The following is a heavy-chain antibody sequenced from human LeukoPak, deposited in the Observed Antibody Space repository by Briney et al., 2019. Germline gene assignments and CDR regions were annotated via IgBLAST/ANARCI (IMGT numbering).Heavy chain of an antibody. CDR2: IYPGDSET. D-gene: IGHD4-17*01. J-gene: IGHJ4*02. CDR1: GYSFPSYW. Sequence: GESLKISCKGSGYSFPSYWIAWVRQVPGKGLEWMGIIYPGDSETIYSPSFQGQVIISADKSISTAYLQWSSLKASDTAMYYCARLGTVGTSYYFDYWGQGALVTVSS. V-gene: IGHV5-51*01. CDR3: ARLGTVGTSYYFDY.